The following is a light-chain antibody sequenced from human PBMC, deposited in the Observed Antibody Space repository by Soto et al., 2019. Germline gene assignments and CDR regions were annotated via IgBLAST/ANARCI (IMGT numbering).Light chain of an antibody. J-gene: IGKJ1*01. CDR2: AAS. Sequence: DIQMPQSPSSLSASVEDRVIITCRASQSISNHLNWYQQKPGKAPKLLIFAASSLQSGVPSRFSGSRSGPDFTLTISSLQPEEFATYYCQQSYSSPPTFGQGTKVDIK. CDR3: QQSYSSPPT. CDR1: QSISNH. V-gene: IGKV1-39*01.